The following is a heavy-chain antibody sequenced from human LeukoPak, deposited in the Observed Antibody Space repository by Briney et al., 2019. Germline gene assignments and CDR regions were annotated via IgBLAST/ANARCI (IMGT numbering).Heavy chain of an antibody. J-gene: IGHJ4*02. CDR2: LYSGGAT. Sequence: PGGSLRLSCAASGFTFSSHGMHWVRQAPGKGLEWVSVLYSGGATDYADSVKGRFTISRDNSKNTLYLQMSSLRAEDTAVYFCGCSSGYYYPAYWGQGTLVTVSS. D-gene: IGHD6-19*01. V-gene: IGHV3-66*01. CDR3: GCSSGYYYPAY. CDR1: GFTFSSHG.